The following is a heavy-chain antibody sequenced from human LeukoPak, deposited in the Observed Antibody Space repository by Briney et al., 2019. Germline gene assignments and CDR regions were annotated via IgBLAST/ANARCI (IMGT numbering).Heavy chain of an antibody. CDR1: GFTFSDYY. V-gene: IGHV3-11*05. CDR3: ARVYSYDSTGYFDYYFDY. CDR2: ITSSSYT. J-gene: IGHJ4*02. D-gene: IGHD3-22*01. Sequence: KPGGSLRLSCAASGFTFSDYYMSWIRQAPGKGLEWVSYITSSSYTNYADSVEGRFTTSRDNAKNSLYLQMNSLRAEDTAVYYCARVYSYDSTGYFDYYFDYWGQGTLVTVSS.